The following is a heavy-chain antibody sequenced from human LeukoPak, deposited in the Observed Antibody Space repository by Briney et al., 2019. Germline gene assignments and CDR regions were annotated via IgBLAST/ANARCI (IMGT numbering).Heavy chain of an antibody. D-gene: IGHD2-15*01. CDR2: IYHSGST. Sequence: PSETLSLACTVSGYSISSGYYWGWIRQPPGKGLEWIGSIYHSGSTYYNPSLKSRVTMSVDTSKNHFSLKLSSVTAADTAVYYCARQGRSDYFDYWGQGTLVTVSS. CDR1: GYSISSGYY. V-gene: IGHV4-38-2*02. CDR3: ARQGRSDYFDY. J-gene: IGHJ4*02.